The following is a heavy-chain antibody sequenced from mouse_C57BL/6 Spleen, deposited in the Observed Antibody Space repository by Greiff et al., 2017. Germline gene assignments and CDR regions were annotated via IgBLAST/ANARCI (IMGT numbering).Heavy chain of an antibody. J-gene: IGHJ1*03. V-gene: IGHV1-58*01. CDR1: GYTFTSYG. Sequence: EVQLQESGAELVRPGSSVKMSCKTSGYTFTSYGINWVKQRPGQGLEWIGYIYIGNGYTEYNEKFKGKGTLTLYTSSSTAYMQLRSLTSEDSAVYYCTRRETTVVAWYFDVWGTGTTVTVSS. D-gene: IGHD1-1*01. CDR2: IYIGNGYT. CDR3: TRRETTVVAWYFDV.